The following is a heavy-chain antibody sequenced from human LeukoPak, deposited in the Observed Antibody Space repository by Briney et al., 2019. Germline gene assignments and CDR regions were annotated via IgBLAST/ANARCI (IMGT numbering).Heavy chain of an antibody. CDR1: GFTFSSYA. CDR2: ISGSRGST. J-gene: IGHJ4*02. Sequence: GGSLRLSCAASGFTFSSYAMSWVRQAPGKGLEWVSAISGSRGSTYYADSVKGRFTISRDNSKNTLYLQMNSLRAEDTAVYYCAKDRVVVTAQADYWGQGTLVTVSS. V-gene: IGHV3-23*01. D-gene: IGHD2-21*02. CDR3: AKDRVVVTAQADY.